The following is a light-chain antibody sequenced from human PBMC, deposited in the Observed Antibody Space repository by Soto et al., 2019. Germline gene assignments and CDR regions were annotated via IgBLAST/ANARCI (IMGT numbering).Light chain of an antibody. CDR2: GAS. CDR1: QSLSTN. J-gene: IGKJ1*01. Sequence: EVVLTQSPATLSLSPGERASLSCRGSQSLSTNLAWYQQKPGQAPSLLIYGASTRATGIPARFSGSGSATEFTLTISSLQSEDFAVYYCQLYNDWPPWTFGQGTKVEIK. CDR3: QLYNDWPPWT. V-gene: IGKV3D-15*01.